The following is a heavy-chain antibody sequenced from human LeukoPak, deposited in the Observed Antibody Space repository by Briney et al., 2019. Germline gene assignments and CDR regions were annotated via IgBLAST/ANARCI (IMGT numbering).Heavy chain of an antibody. Sequence: GSLRLSCAASGFTFSTYWMTWVRQGPGKGPEWVGNIKQDGSETYYVDSVKGQFTISRDNAQSLLYLQMNSLRVEDTAVYFCARYSGSFHGFDIWGQGTVVTVSS. D-gene: IGHD1-26*01. CDR1: GFTFSTYW. CDR3: ARYSGSFHGFDI. CDR2: IKQDGSET. J-gene: IGHJ3*02. V-gene: IGHV3-7*05.